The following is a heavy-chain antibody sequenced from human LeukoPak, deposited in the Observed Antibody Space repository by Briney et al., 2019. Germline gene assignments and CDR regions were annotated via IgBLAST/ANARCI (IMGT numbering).Heavy chain of an antibody. CDR2: INHSGST. Sequence: PSETLSLTCAVYGGSFSGYYWSWIRQPPGKGLEWIGEINHSGSTNYNPSLKSRVTISVDTSKNQFSLKLSSVTAADTAVYYCARRITMVRGVIWPTKHSNWFDPWGQGTLVTVSS. CDR3: ARRITMVRGVIWPTKHSNWFDP. D-gene: IGHD3-10*01. V-gene: IGHV4-34*01. J-gene: IGHJ5*02. CDR1: GGSFSGYY.